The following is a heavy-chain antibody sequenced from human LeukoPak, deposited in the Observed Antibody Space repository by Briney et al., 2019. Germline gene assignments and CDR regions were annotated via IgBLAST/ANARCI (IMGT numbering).Heavy chain of an antibody. CDR2: IYPGDSDT. J-gene: IGHJ4*02. CDR3: ARSYCSSTGCSPNFDY. CDR1: GYSFTSYW. Sequence: GESLKISCKGSGYSFTSYWIGWVRQMPGKGLEWMGIIYPGDSDTRYSPSFQGQVTISADKSISTAYLQWSSLKASDTAMYYCARSYCSSTGCSPNFDYWGQGTLVTVSS. V-gene: IGHV5-51*01. D-gene: IGHD2-2*01.